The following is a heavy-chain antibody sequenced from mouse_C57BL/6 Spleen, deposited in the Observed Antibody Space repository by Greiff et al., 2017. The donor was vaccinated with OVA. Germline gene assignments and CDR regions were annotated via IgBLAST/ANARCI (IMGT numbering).Heavy chain of an antibody. Sequence: LQESGAELVRPGTSVKVSCKASGYAFTNYLIEWVKQRPGQGLEWIGVINPGSGGNNYNEKFKGKATLTADKSSSTAYMQLSSLTSEDSAVYFCARSGSSYDYFDYWGQGTTLTVSS. V-gene: IGHV1-54*01. J-gene: IGHJ2*01. CDR2: INPGSGGN. CDR3: ARSGSSYDYFDY. D-gene: IGHD1-1*01. CDR1: GYAFTNYL.